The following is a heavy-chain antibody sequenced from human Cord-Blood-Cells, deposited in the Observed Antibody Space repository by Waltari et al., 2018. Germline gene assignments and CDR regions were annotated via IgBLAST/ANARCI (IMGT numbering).Heavy chain of an antibody. CDR3: ARDNPPGYGGNLNWFDP. Sequence: QVQLVQSGAEVKKPGASVKVSCKASGYTFNGYYMHWVRQAPGQGLEWMGWSQPNSGGTNYAQRLQGWVTMTSDTSISTAYRELGRLRSDDTAVYYCARDNPPGYGGNLNWFDPWGQGTLVTVSS. CDR2: SQPNSGGT. D-gene: IGHD4-17*01. J-gene: IGHJ5*02. CDR1: GYTFNGYY. V-gene: IGHV1-2*04.